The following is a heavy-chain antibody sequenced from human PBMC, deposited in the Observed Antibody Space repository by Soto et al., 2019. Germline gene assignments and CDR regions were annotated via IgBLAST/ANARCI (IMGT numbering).Heavy chain of an antibody. CDR1: SVSNAW. Sequence: SVSNAWMNWVRQAPGKGLEWVGRIKSKTDGGTTDYAAPVKGRFTISRDDSKNTLYLQMNSLKTEDTAVYYCTTDRYCDYFSGRNFDYWGQGTLVTVSS. CDR2: IKSKTDGGTT. V-gene: IGHV3-15*07. D-gene: IGHD4-17*01. CDR3: TTDRYCDYFSGRNFDY. J-gene: IGHJ4*02.